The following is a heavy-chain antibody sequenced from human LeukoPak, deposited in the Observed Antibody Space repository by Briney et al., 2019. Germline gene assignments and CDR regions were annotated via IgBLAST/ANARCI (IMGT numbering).Heavy chain of an antibody. CDR2: ISSSGSTI. CDR3: ARDDCSGGSCSDY. CDR1: GFTFSSYE. Sequence: PGGSLRLSCAASGFTFSSYEMNWVRQAPGKGLEWVSYISSSGSTIYYADSVKGRFTISRGNAKNSLYLQMNSLRAEDTAVYYCARDDCSGGSCSDYWGQGTLVTVSS. D-gene: IGHD2-15*01. V-gene: IGHV3-48*03. J-gene: IGHJ4*02.